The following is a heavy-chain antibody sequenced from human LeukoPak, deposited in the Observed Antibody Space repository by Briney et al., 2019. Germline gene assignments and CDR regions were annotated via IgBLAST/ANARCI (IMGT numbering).Heavy chain of an antibody. CDR1: GGSVSSGSYY. D-gene: IGHD4-17*01. V-gene: IGHV4-61*01. CDR3: ARGTMTTVTYYFDY. Sequence: SETLSLTCTVSGGSVSSGSYYWSWIRQPPGKGLEWIGYIYYSGSTNYNPSLKSRVTISVDTSENQFSLKLSSVTAADTAVYYCARGTMTTVTYYFDYWGQGTLVTVSS. CDR2: IYYSGST. J-gene: IGHJ4*02.